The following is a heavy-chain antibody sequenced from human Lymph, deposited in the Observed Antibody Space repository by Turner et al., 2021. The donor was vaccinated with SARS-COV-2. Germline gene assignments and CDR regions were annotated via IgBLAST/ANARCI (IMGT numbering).Heavy chain of an antibody. V-gene: IGHV3-23*01. CDR1: GFTFSSYA. Sequence: EVQLLESGGGLVQPGGSLRLSCAASGFTFSSYAMSWVRQARGKGLEWVSAIGVRGGDTYYADSVKGRFTISRDNSKNTLYLQMNSLRAEETAVYYCAKGVRGAMIVVVIPYFDYWGQGTLVTVSS. CDR2: IGVRGGDT. CDR3: AKGVRGAMIVVVIPYFDY. J-gene: IGHJ4*02. D-gene: IGHD3-22*01.